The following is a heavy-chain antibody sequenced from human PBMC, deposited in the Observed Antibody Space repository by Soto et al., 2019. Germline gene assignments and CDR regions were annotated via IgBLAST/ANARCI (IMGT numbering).Heavy chain of an antibody. D-gene: IGHD5-12*01. CDR3: ASRPEMATIRTHFDY. CDR2: ISYDGSNK. J-gene: IGHJ4*02. V-gene: IGHV3-30-3*01. CDR1: GFTFSSYA. Sequence: VGSLSLSCAASGFTFSSYAMHWVRQAPGKGLEWVAVISYDGSNKYYADSVKGRFTISRDNSKNTLYLQMNSLRAEDTAVYYCASRPEMATIRTHFDYWGQGTLVTVAS.